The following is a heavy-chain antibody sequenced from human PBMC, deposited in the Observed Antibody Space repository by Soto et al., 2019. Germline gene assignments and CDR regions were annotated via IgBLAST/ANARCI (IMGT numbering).Heavy chain of an antibody. CDR1: GFTFSSYE. D-gene: IGHD2-15*01. V-gene: IGHV3-48*03. CDR2: ISTSGSTI. CDR3: ARDQGARRKCGGYYYGLVV. Sequence: LRLSCAASGFTFSSYEMNWVRQAPGKGLEWVSYISTSGSTIYYADSVQGRFTISRGSAKNSLYLQMNRLRAEDTSINYFARDQGARRKCGGYYYGLVVWGPGTLLHVSS. J-gene: IGHJ6*02.